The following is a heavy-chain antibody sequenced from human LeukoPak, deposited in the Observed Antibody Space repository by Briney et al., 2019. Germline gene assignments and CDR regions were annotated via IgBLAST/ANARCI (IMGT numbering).Heavy chain of an antibody. Sequence: GRFLRLSCAASGFTFSSYAMSWVRQAPGKGLGWVSAISGSGGSTYYADSVKGRFTISRDNSKNTLYLQMNSLRAEDTAVYYCAKDGVTGTDAFDIWGQGTMVTVSS. D-gene: IGHD1-20*01. CDR3: AKDGVTGTDAFDI. CDR2: ISGSGGST. CDR1: GFTFSSYA. V-gene: IGHV3-23*01. J-gene: IGHJ3*02.